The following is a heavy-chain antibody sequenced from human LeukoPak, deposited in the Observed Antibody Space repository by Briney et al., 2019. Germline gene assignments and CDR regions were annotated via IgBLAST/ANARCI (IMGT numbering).Heavy chain of an antibody. CDR3: ARGIVVVPAAIYYYYYYMDV. CDR2: INPSGGST. V-gene: IGHV1-2*02. CDR1: GYTFTGYY. J-gene: IGHJ6*03. Sequence: ASVKVSCKASGYTFTGYYMHWVRQAPGQGLEWMGIINPSGGSTSYAQKFQGRVTMTRDTSISTAYMELSRLRSDDTAVYYCARGIVVVPAAIYYYYYYMDVWGKGTTVTVSS. D-gene: IGHD2-2*01.